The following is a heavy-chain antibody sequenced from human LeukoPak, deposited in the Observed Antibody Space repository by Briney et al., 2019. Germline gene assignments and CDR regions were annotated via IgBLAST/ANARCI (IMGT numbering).Heavy chain of an antibody. D-gene: IGHD3-22*01. CDR1: GGSISSGDSY. CDR2: IYYSGST. CDR3: ARGAYYYDSGIYYFDY. J-gene: IGHJ4*02. V-gene: IGHV4-30-4*01. Sequence: PSQTLSLTCTVSGGSISSGDSYWSWIRQPPGKGLEWIGYIYYSGSTYYNPSLKSRVTISVDTSKNQFSLKLSSVTAADTAVYYCARGAYYYDSGIYYFDYWGQGTLVTVSS.